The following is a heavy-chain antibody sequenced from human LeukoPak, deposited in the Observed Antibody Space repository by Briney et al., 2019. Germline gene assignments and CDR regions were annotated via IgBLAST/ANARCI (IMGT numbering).Heavy chain of an antibody. CDR1: GGSISSGSYY. CDR2: IYTSGST. Sequence: SETLSLTCTVSGGSISSGSYYWSWIRQPAGKGLEWIGRIYTSGSTNYNPSLKSRVTISVDTSKNQFSLKLSSVTAADTAVYYCARAGYGDYGGYWYFDLWGRGTLVTVSS. V-gene: IGHV4-61*02. J-gene: IGHJ2*01. D-gene: IGHD4-17*01. CDR3: ARAGYGDYGGYWYFDL.